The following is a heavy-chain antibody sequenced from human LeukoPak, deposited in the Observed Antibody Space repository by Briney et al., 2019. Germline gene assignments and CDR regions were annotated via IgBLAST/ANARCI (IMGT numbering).Heavy chain of an antibody. CDR3: ASPPLWFGEGDAFDI. CDR1: RFTFSSYS. CDR2: ISSSSSYI. Sequence: PGGALRLSCAASRFTFSSYSMNWVRQAPGKGLEWVSSISSSSSYIYYADSVKGRFTISRDNAKNSLYLQMNSLRAEDTAVYYCASPPLWFGEGDAFDIWGQGTMVTVSS. V-gene: IGHV3-21*01. J-gene: IGHJ3*02. D-gene: IGHD3-10*01.